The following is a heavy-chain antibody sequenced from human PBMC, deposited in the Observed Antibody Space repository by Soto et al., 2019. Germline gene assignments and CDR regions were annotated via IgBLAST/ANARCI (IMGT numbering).Heavy chain of an antibody. V-gene: IGHV1-69*13. CDR2: IIPIFGTA. CDR1: GGSFSSYV. D-gene: IGHD5-12*01. CDR3: ARVQGYSGYAPVPYYYSGMDV. J-gene: IGHJ6*04. Sequence: PEKVSCKASGGSFSSYVISWVRQAPGQGLEWMGGIIPIFGTANYAQKFQGRVTITADESTSTAYMELSSLRSEDTAVYYCARVQGYSGYAPVPYYYSGMDVWGKGTTVTVSP.